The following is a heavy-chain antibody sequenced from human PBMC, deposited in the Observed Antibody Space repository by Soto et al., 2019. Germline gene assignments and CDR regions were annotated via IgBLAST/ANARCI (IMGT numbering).Heavy chain of an antibody. J-gene: IGHJ6*02. V-gene: IGHV4-38-2*01. CDR1: GYSISSGYY. CDR3: ASLGCLMTISHYYLMAF. Sequence: PSENPALTCAVSGYSISSGYYWGWIRQPPGKGLEWIGSIYHSGSTYYNPSLKSRVTISVDTSKNQFSLKLSSVTAADTAVYYCASLGCLMTISHYYLMAFCGQGTTVIVSS. CDR2: IYHSGST. D-gene: IGHD2-15*01.